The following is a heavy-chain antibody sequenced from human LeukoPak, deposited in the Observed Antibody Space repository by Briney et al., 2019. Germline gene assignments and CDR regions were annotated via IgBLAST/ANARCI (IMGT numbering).Heavy chain of an antibody. CDR3: ARRGIYCSSASCYEGR. D-gene: IGHD2-2*01. J-gene: IGHJ4*02. CDR2: INQDGRDK. V-gene: IGHV3-7*01. Sequence: GGSLRLSCAASGFTFSNYWMSWVRQAPGKGLEWVANINQDGRDKYSADSVKGRFTISRDNAKNSLYLQMDSLRAEDTAVYYCARRGIYCSSASCYEGRWGQGTLVTVSS. CDR1: GFTFSNYW.